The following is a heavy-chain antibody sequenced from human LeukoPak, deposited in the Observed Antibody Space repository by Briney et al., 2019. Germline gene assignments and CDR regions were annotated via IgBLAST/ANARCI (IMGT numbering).Heavy chain of an antibody. Sequence: ASETLSLTCTVSGGSISTYYWSWIRQPPGKGLEWIGYILYSGSTNYNPSLKSRVAISVDTSKNQFSLNLSSVTAADTAVYYCARTQLWSENWFGPWGQGTQVTVSS. D-gene: IGHD5-18*01. J-gene: IGHJ5*02. CDR3: ARTQLWSENWFGP. CDR1: GGSISTYY. CDR2: ILYSGST. V-gene: IGHV4-59*12.